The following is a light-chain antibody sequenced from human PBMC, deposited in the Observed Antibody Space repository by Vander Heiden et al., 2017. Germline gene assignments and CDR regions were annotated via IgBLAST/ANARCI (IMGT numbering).Light chain of an antibody. CDR1: QSVLYSSNNKNY. J-gene: IGKJ2*01. CDR3: QQEYSTRNT. Sequence: DIVMTQSPDSLAVSLGERATINCKSSQSVLYSSNNKNYLAWYQQKPGQPPKLLIYWASTRESGVPDRFSGSGSGTDFTLTISSLQAEDVAVYYCQQEYSTRNTFGQGTKMEIK. V-gene: IGKV4-1*01. CDR2: WAS.